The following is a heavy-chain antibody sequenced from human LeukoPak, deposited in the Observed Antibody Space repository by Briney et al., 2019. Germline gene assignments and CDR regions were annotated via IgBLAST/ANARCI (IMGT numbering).Heavy chain of an antibody. CDR1: GYTFTGYY. D-gene: IGHD5-18*01. CDR3: TRDLGVDTTMIFFDY. J-gene: IGHJ4*02. CDR2: INPNSGGI. Sequence: ASVKVSCKASGYTFTGYYMHWVRQAPGQGLGWMGWINPNSGGINYAQKLQGRVTMTTDTSTSTAYMEIRSLRSDDTAVYYCTRDLGVDTTMIFFDYWGQGSLVTVSS. V-gene: IGHV1-2*02.